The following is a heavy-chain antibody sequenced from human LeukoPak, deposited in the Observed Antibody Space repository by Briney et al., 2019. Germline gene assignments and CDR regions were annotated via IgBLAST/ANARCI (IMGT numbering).Heavy chain of an antibody. J-gene: IGHJ4*02. V-gene: IGHV1-24*01. D-gene: IGHD3-22*01. CDR2: FDPEDGET. Sequence: GASVKVSCKVSGYTLTELSMHWVRQAPGKGLEWMGGFDPEDGETIYAQKFQGRVTMTEDTSTDTAYMERSSLRSEDTAVYYCATYSSGYPLHGGLFDYWGQGTLVTVSS. CDR1: GYTLTELS. CDR3: ATYSSGYPLHGGLFDY.